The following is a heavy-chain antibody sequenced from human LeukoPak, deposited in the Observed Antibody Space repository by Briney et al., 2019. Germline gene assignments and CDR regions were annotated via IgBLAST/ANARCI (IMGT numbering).Heavy chain of an antibody. V-gene: IGHV3-21*01. Sequence: GGSLRLSCAASGFTFSSYSLNWVRQAPGKGLEWVSSISSSSSYIYYADSVKGRFTVSRDNAKNSLYLQMNSLRAEDTAVYYCARDRQWLSGNTYFDYWGQGTLVTVSS. J-gene: IGHJ4*02. CDR2: ISSSSSYI. D-gene: IGHD6-19*01. CDR3: ARDRQWLSGNTYFDY. CDR1: GFTFSSYS.